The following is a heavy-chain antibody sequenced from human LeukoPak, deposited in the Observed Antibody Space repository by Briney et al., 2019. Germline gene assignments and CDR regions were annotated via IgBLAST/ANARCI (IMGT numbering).Heavy chain of an antibody. CDR2: IYYSGTT. J-gene: IGHJ4*02. CDR1: GGSISSYY. Sequence: PSETLSLTCAVSGGSISSYYWSWIRQPPGKGLEWIGYIYYSGTTNYNPSLKSRVTISVDTSKNQFSLKLSSVTAADTAVYYCARGGYDSSGYYWRYWGQGTLVTVSS. CDR3: ARGGYDSSGYYWRY. V-gene: IGHV4-59*01. D-gene: IGHD3-22*01.